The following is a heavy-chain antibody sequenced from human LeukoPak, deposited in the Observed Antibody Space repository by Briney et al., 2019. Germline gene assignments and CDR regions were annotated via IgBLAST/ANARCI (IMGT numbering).Heavy chain of an antibody. Sequence: SETLSLTCAVYGGSFSGYYWSWIRQPPAKGLEWIGEINHSVSTNYNPSLKSRVTISVDTSKNQFSLKLSSVTAADTAVYYCARFNGVATIRSLISDAFDIWGQGTMVTVSS. CDR1: GGSFSGYY. CDR2: INHSVST. J-gene: IGHJ3*02. CDR3: ARFNGVATIRSLISDAFDI. D-gene: IGHD5-24*01. V-gene: IGHV4-34*01.